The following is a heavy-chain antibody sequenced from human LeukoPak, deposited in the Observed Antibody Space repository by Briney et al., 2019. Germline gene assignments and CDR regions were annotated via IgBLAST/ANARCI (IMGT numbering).Heavy chain of an antibody. CDR2: IYHSGST. D-gene: IGHD2-2*01. V-gene: IGHV4-38-2*02. CDR3: ARVELCGSNNCNSDQGWFDP. CDR1: GYSISSGYY. J-gene: IGHJ5*02. Sequence: SETLSLTCTVSGYSISSGYYWGWIRQPPGEGLEWIGSIYHSGSTYYNPSLKSRVAISLDTSKNQFSLKLSSVTAADTAVYYCARVELCGSNNCNSDQGWFDPWGQGTLVTVSS.